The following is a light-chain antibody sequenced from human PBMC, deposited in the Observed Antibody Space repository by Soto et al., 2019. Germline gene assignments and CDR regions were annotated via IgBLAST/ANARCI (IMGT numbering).Light chain of an antibody. J-gene: IGKJ4*01. CDR2: DAS. CDR1: QSINNY. CDR3: QQRRDWPLT. V-gene: IGKV3-11*01. Sequence: EIVLTQSPATLSLSPGERATLSCRASQSINNYLIWYQQKPGQAPRLLIHDASSRATGIPARFSGSGSGTDFTLTISSLEPEGFAVYYCQQRRDWPLTFGGGTNVE.